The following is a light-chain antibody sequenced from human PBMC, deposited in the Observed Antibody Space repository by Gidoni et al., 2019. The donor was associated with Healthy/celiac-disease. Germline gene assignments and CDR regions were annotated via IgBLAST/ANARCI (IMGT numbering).Light chain of an antibody. CDR2: GAS. CDR3: QQYGSSLTWT. CDR1: QSVSSSY. Sequence: EIVLTQSPGTLSLSPGERATLSCRASQSVSSSYVAWYQQKPGQAPRLLIYGASSRATGIPDRCSVSGSGTDFTLTRSRLEPEDFAVYYCQQYGSSLTWTFGQGTKVEIK. V-gene: IGKV3-20*01. J-gene: IGKJ1*01.